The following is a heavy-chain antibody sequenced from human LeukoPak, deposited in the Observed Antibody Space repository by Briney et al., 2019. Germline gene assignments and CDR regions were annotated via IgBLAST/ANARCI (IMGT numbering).Heavy chain of an antibody. CDR2: ISGSGGST. D-gene: IGHD6-13*01. J-gene: IGHJ4*02. Sequence: GGSLRLSCAASGFTFSSYAMSWVRQAPGKGLEWVSAISGSGGSTYYADSVKGRFTISRDNSKNALYLQMNSLRAEDTAVYYCAKDRLAAAMNPATELDYWGQGTLVTVSS. CDR1: GFTFSSYA. CDR3: AKDRLAAAMNPATELDY. V-gene: IGHV3-23*01.